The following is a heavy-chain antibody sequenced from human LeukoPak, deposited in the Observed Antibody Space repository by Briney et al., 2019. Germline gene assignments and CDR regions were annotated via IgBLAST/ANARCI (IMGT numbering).Heavy chain of an antibody. CDR2: INPNSGGT. V-gene: IGHV1-2*02. Sequence: ASVKVSCKASGYTFTGYHMHWVRQAPGQGLEWMGWINPNSGGTNYAQKFQGRVTMTRVTSISTAYMELSSLRSDDTAVYYCARDQGRNLRIYYDSSGYYPDYWGQGTLVTVSS. D-gene: IGHD3-22*01. J-gene: IGHJ4*02. CDR3: ARDQGRNLRIYYDSSGYYPDY. CDR1: GYTFTGYH.